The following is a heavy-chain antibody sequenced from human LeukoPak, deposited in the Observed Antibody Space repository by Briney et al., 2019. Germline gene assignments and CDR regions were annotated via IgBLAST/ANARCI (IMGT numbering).Heavy chain of an antibody. CDR3: GRDRRQIYYGVDV. CDR2: ISDSGRLT. J-gene: IGHJ6*02. Sequence: GGSLTLPCPPPGFPFTILRTKWVGQPQGEGLAWVAFISDSGRLTYYAESVKGRFTSSRDTATNSLYLQMNSLRAEDTAVYHCGRDRRQIYYGVDVWGQGTTVTVSS. CDR1: GFPFTILR. V-gene: IGHV3-48*01.